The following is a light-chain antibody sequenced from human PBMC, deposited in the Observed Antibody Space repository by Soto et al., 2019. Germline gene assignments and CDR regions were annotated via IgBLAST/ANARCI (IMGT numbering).Light chain of an antibody. V-gene: IGKV3-20*01. CDR3: QQYGRSRT. CDR1: QSVSSSY. Sequence: IVLTQSPCTLSLSPGEIATLSCRTSQSVSSSYLAWYQQKPGQAPRLLIYGASSRATGIPGRFSGSGSGTNFTLTVSRLEPEDFAVYYCQQYGRSRTFGQGTKVDIK. J-gene: IGKJ1*01. CDR2: GAS.